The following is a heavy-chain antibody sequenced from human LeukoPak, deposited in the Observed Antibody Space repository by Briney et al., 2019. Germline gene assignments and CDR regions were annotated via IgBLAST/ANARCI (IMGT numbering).Heavy chain of an antibody. CDR1: GFTFSRYW. D-gene: IGHD2-2*01. CDR2: IKKDGSEK. CDR3: ARLSEYQVLAFDL. Sequence: GGSLRLSCAASGFTFSRYWMSWVRQAPGKGLEWVANIKKDGSEKYYVDSVKGRFTISRDNAKNSVYLQMNSLRAEDTAVYYCARLSEYQVLAFDLWGQGTMVTVSS. J-gene: IGHJ3*01. V-gene: IGHV3-7*01.